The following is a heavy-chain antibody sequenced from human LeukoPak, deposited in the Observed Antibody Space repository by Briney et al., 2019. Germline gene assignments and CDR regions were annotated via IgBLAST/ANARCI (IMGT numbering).Heavy chain of an antibody. CDR1: GFTFSSYW. Sequence: GGSLRLSCAASGFTFSSYWMSWVRQAPGKGLEWVAVISYDGSNKYYADSVKGRFTISRDNSKNTLYLQMNSLRAEDTAVYYCARAPELTIFGGNWFDPWGQGTLVTVSS. J-gene: IGHJ5*02. D-gene: IGHD3-3*01. CDR3: ARAPELTIFGGNWFDP. V-gene: IGHV3-30-3*01. CDR2: ISYDGSNK.